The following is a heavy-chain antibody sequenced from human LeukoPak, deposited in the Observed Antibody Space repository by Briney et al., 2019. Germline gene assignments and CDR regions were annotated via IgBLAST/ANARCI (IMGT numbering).Heavy chain of an antibody. CDR2: IYYSGST. V-gene: IGHV4-31*03. D-gene: IGHD3-22*01. Sequence: SQTLSLTRTVSGGSINSGGYYWNWLRQHPGKGLEWIGYIYYSGSTYYNPSLKSRLSISIDTSKNQFSLKLSSVTAADTAVYYCARDYYDGTGYHVFDIWGQGTMVTVSS. J-gene: IGHJ3*02. CDR1: GGSINSGGYY. CDR3: ARDYYDGTGYHVFDI.